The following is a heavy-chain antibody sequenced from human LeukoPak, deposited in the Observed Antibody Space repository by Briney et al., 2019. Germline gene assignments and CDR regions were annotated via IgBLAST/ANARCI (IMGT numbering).Heavy chain of an antibody. CDR1: GFTFDDYG. D-gene: IGHD3-3*01. V-gene: IGHV3-20*04. Sequence: GGSLRLSCAASGFTFDDYGMSWVRQAPGKGLEWVSGINGEGGSTGYADSVQGRFTISRDNAKNSLYLQMNSLRAEDTALYYCARDPVASGVGVVDYWGQGTLVTVSS. CDR2: INGEGGST. CDR3: ARDPVASGVGVVDY. J-gene: IGHJ4*02.